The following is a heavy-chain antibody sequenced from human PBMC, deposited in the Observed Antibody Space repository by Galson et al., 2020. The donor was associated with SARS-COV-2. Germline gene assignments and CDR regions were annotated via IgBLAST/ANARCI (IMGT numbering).Heavy chain of an antibody. CDR2: IIFGVIT. CDR1: GGSFSGYS. CDR3: TRGHQGVVQSPVLGLGPFYSYCYFDV. Sequence: SETLSLTCAVYGGSFSGYSWTWIRQAPGKGLEWIGEIIFGVITNYSPSLRSRVTLSVDTSKNQFSLKLSSVSAADTALYCCTRGHQGVVQSPVLGLGPFYSYCYFDVWGKGTSVTVSS. D-gene: IGHD3-16*01. J-gene: IGHJ6*03. V-gene: IGHV4-34*01.